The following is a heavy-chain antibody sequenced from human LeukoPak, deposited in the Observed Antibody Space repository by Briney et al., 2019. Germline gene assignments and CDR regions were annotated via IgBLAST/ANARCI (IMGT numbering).Heavy chain of an antibody. CDR3: AKGTGVGGDDAFDF. CDR2: ISANGGSP. D-gene: IGHD3-16*01. CDR1: GFTFSNYA. V-gene: IGHV3-64*02. Sequence: PGGSLRLSCAASGFTFSNYAMHWVRQAPGKGLEYVAVISANGGSPYYADSVKGRFSISRDNSQSTVYLQMNSLRAEDTAIYYCAKGTGVGGDDAFDFWGQGTMVTVSS. J-gene: IGHJ3*01.